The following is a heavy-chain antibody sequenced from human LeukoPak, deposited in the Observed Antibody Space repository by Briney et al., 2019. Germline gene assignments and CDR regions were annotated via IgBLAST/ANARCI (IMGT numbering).Heavy chain of an antibody. CDR1: GFTFISYS. CDR2: ISSSSSYI. D-gene: IGHD6-19*01. CDR3: AREPGYSSGWSDD. J-gene: IGHJ5*02. V-gene: IGHV3-21*01. Sequence: GGSLRLSCAASGFTFISYSMNWVRQAPGKGLEWVSSISSSSSYIYYADSVKGRFTISRDNAKNSLYLQMNSLRAEDTAVYYCAREPGYSSGWSDDWGQGTLVTVSS.